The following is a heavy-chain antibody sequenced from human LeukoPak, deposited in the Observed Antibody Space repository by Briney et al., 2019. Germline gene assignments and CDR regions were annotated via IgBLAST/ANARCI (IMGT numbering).Heavy chain of an antibody. V-gene: IGHV3-23*01. J-gene: IGHJ4*02. D-gene: IGHD3-3*01. CDR2: ISGGGGTT. Sequence: QSGVSLRLSCAASGFMFSTYAMSWVRQAPGKALEWVSAISGGGGTTYYADSGKGRFTISRHNSKNTLYLQMNSLRAEDTAVYYCSKDRIHREHAYDLGDCWGQGHLVTVSS. CDR1: GFMFSTYA. CDR3: SKDRIHREHAYDLGDC.